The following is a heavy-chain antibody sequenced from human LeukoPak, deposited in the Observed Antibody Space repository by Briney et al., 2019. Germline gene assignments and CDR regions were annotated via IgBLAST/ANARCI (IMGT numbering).Heavy chain of an antibody. J-gene: IGHJ4*02. CDR2: ISSSGSTI. Sequence: PGGSLRLSCAASGFTFSSYEMNWVRQAPGKGLEWVSYISSSGSTIYYADSVKGRFTISRDNAKNSLYLQMNSLIAEDMALYYCAKDSKSSGWPINYFDYWGQGTLVTVSS. CDR3: AKDSKSSGWPINYFDY. D-gene: IGHD6-19*01. CDR1: GFTFSSYE. V-gene: IGHV3-48*03.